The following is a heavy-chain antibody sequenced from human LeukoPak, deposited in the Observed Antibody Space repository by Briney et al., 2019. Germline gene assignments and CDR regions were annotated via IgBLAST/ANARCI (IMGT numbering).Heavy chain of an antibody. CDR3: ARGSAPLYGGAFDI. CDR1: GYTFTGYY. J-gene: IGHJ3*02. CDR2: INPNSGGT. V-gene: IGHV1-2*02. D-gene: IGHD4-23*01. Sequence: ASVKVSCKASGYTFTGYYMHWVRQAPGQGLEWMGWINPNSGGTNYAQKFQGRVTMTGDTSISTAYMELSRLRSDDTAVYYCARGSAPLYGGAFDIWGQGTMVTVSS.